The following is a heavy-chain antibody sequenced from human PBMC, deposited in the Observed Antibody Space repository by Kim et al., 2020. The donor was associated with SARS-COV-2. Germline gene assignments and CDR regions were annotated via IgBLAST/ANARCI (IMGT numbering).Heavy chain of an antibody. CDR1: GDTLTIYD. CDR2: INPNRGNS. V-gene: IGHV1-8*01. Sequence: ASVKVSCKAPGDTLTIYDINWVRQAAGQGLEWMGWINPNRGNSGYAQKFQGRFTMTRDTSISTVYVELSSLTYEDTAVYYCVGAIGWGSENRYCDVWGRGTLVPVSS. D-gene: IGHD7-27*01. CDR3: VGAIGWGSENRYCDV. J-gene: IGHJ2*01.